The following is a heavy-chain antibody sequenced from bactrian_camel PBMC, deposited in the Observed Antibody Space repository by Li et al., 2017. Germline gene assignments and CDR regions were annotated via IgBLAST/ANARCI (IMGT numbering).Heavy chain of an antibody. D-gene: IGHD8*01. CDR2: IYSADPNI. J-gene: IGHJ4*01. CDR3: AMHRYGAAWPLETVNY. Sequence: QLVESGGGSVQAGGSLRLSCAVAGADPKRRYYMGWFRQVPGKGREGVAAIYSADPNIRYADFVEGRFTISRDNAKNTVYLQMDSLKPGDTAMYYCAMHRYGAAWPLETVNYWGQGTQVTVS. CDR1: GADPKRRYY. V-gene: IGHV3S40*01.